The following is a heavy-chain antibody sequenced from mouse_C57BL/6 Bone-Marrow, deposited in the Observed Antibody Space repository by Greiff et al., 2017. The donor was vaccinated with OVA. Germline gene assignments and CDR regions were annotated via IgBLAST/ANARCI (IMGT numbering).Heavy chain of an antibody. J-gene: IGHJ2*01. Sequence: QVQLQQSGPELVKPGASVKISCKASGYAFSSSWMNWVKQRPGKGLEWIGRIYPGDGDTNYNGKFKGKATLTADKSSSTAYMQLSSLTSEDSAVYFCARGVTTVGGPNTFDYWGQGTTLTVSS. CDR2: IYPGDGDT. D-gene: IGHD1-1*01. CDR1: GYAFSSSW. V-gene: IGHV1-82*01. CDR3: ARGVTTVGGPNTFDY.